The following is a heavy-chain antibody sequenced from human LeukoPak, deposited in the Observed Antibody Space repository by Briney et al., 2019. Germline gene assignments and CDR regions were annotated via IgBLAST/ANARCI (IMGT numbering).Heavy chain of an antibody. J-gene: IGHJ4*02. Sequence: GGSLRLSCAASGFTFSSYDMTWVRQAPGKGLEWVSGISSGGGSTYYADSVKGRFTISRDNSKDTLYLRMNSLRAEDTAVYYCAKTSGGNYWGQGTLVTVSS. CDR2: ISSGGGST. CDR1: GFTFSSYD. V-gene: IGHV3-23*01. CDR3: AKTSGGNY. D-gene: IGHD2-15*01.